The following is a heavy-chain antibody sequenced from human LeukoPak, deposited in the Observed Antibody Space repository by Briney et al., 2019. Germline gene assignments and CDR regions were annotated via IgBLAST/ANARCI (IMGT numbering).Heavy chain of an antibody. D-gene: IGHD3-9*01. J-gene: IGHJ4*02. Sequence: GGSLRLSCAASGFTFSSYWMHWVRRAPGKGLVWVSRLNSDGSSTSYADSVKGRFTISRDNAKNTLYLRMNSLRAEDTAVYYCARSLPYYDILTGLYFDYWGQGTLVTVSS. CDR1: GFTFSSYW. V-gene: IGHV3-74*01. CDR3: ARSLPYYDILTGLYFDY. CDR2: LNSDGSST.